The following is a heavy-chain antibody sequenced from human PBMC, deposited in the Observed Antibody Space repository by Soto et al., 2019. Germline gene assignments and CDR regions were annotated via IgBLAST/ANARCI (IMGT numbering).Heavy chain of an antibody. CDR1: GFTFSGYS. D-gene: IGHD1-1*01. CDR2: ISGGGVPV. J-gene: IGHJ4*02. Sequence: LRLSCKASGFTFSGYSMDWVRQAPGKGLEWIAYISGGGVPVYYADSVKGRFTISRDNAKNSLYLQMNHLRDEDTAIYYCVRGRANYYFDFWGQGALVTVSS. CDR3: VRGRANYYFDF. V-gene: IGHV3-48*02.